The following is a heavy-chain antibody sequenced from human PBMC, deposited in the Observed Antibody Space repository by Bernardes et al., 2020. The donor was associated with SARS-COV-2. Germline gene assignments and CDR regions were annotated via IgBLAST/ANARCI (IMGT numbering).Heavy chain of an antibody. J-gene: IGHJ4*02. V-gene: IGHV3-7*01. CDR3: ARERYSSGWYVPFDY. CDR1: GFTFSDYW. Sequence: GGSLRLSCVASGFTFSDYWMSWVRQVPGKGLEWVANIKQDGTEKEYVDSVKGRFTISRDNAKNSLYLQMNTLRGEDTAFYYCARERYSSGWYVPFDYWGQGTLVTVSS. CDR2: IKQDGTEK. D-gene: IGHD6-19*01.